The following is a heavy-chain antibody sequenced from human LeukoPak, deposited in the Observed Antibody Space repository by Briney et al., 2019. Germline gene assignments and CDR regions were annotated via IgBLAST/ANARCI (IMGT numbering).Heavy chain of an antibody. D-gene: IGHD6-19*01. CDR1: GFTFSSYA. CDR3: ARTTSSGWYYFDY. Sequence: PGGSLRLSCAASGFTFSSYAMHWVRQAPGKGLEWVAVISYDGSNKYYADSVKGRFTISRDNSKNTLYLQMNSLRAEDMAVYYCARTTSSGWYYFDYWGQGTLVTVSS. J-gene: IGHJ4*02. V-gene: IGHV3-30*04. CDR2: ISYDGSNK.